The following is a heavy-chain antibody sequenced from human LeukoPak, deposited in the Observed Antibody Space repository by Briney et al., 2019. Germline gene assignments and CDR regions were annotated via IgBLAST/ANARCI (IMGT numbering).Heavy chain of an antibody. CDR3: ARANYGGNSTTTRGDFDY. Sequence: ESGPGLVKPSGTLSLTCAVSGGSISSNWWSWVRQPPGKGLEWIGEVYHSGNTNYNPSLKSRVTMSVDTSKNQFSLKLSSVTAADTAVYYCARANYGGNSTTTRGDFDYWGQGTLVTVSS. V-gene: IGHV4-4*02. D-gene: IGHD4-23*01. CDR2: VYHSGNT. CDR1: GGSISSNW. J-gene: IGHJ4*02.